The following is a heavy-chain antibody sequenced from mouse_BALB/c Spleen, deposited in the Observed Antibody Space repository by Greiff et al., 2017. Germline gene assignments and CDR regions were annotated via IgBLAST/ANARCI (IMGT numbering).Heavy chain of an antibody. CDR2: ILPGSGST. V-gene: IGHV1-9*01. D-gene: IGHD1-1*01. J-gene: IGHJ3*01. Sequence: QVQLQQSGAELMKPGASVKISCKATGYTFSSYWIEWVKQRPGHGLEWIGEILPGSGSTNYNEKFKGKATFTADTSSNTAYMQLSSLTSEDSAVYYCARCRGSSPWFAYWGQGTLVTVSA. CDR3: ARCRGSSPWFAY. CDR1: GYTFSSYW.